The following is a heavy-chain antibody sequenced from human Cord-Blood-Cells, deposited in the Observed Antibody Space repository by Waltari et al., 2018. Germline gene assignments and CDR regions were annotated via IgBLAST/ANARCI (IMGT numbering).Heavy chain of an antibody. Sequence: QLQLQESGPGLVKPSETLSLTCTVSGGPISSSSYYWGWIRPPPGKGLEWIGSIDYSGSTYYNPSLKSRVTIAVDTSKNQFSLKLSSVTAADTAVYYCASYDSSGLYFDYWGQGTLVTVSS. D-gene: IGHD3-22*01. CDR3: ASYDSSGLYFDY. J-gene: IGHJ4*02. CDR2: IDYSGST. V-gene: IGHV4-39*07. CDR1: GGPISSSSYY.